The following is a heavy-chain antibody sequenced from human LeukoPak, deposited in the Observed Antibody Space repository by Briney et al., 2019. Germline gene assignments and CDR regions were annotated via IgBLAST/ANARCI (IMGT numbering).Heavy chain of an antibody. CDR3: AKGQRWELPLDF. D-gene: IGHD2-15*01. CDR1: GFTFSSYA. V-gene: IGHV3-23*01. Sequence: GGSLRLSCAASGFTFSSYAMTWVRPAPGKGREWVSAISDRERSTYYADSVKGRFTSSSDDSKSLLYLQMNSLRAEDTALYYCAKGQRWELPLDFWGQGTLVTVSS. CDR2: ISDRERST. J-gene: IGHJ4*02.